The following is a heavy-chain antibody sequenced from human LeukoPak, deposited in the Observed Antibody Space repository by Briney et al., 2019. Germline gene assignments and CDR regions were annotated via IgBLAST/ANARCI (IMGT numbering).Heavy chain of an antibody. Sequence: GGSLRLSCAASGFTFSNAWMSWVRQAPGKGLEWVGRIKSKTDGGTTDYAAPVKGRFTISRDDSKNTLYLQMNSLKTEDTAVYYCTTGYSGSFAVRRSNYYYYYMDVWGKGTTVTVSS. CDR2: IKSKTDGGTT. CDR3: TTGYSGSFAVRRSNYYYYYMDV. D-gene: IGHD1-26*01. CDR1: GFTFSNAW. J-gene: IGHJ6*03. V-gene: IGHV3-15*01.